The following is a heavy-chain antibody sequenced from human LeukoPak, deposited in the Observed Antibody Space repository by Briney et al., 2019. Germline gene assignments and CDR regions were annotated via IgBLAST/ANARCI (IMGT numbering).Heavy chain of an antibody. J-gene: IGHJ4*02. CDR3: ARDGGYYDSSGYPGY. D-gene: IGHD3-22*01. CDR2: INPNSGGT. Sequence: ASVKVSCKASGYTFTGYYMHCVRQAPGQGLEWMGWINPNSGGTNYAQKFQGRVTMTRDTSISTAYMELSRLRSDDTAVYYCARDGGYYDSSGYPGYWGQGTLVTVSS. V-gene: IGHV1-2*02. CDR1: GYTFTGYY.